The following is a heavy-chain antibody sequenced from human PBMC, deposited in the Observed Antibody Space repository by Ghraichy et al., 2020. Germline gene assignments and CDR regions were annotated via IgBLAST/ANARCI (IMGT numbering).Heavy chain of an antibody. J-gene: IGHJ6*02. CDR1: GGSVSSVSYS. Sequence: SCTVSGGSVSSVSYSWIWIRQPPGKGLEWIGYVHYRGSTNYNPSLRSRLTVSVDTSKNQISLNLRSVTAADAAVYYCARATNPNFYSYYAMDVWGQGTTVTVSS. D-gene: IGHD2-8*01. V-gene: IGHV4-61*01. CDR2: VHYRGST. CDR3: ARATNPNFYSYYAMDV.